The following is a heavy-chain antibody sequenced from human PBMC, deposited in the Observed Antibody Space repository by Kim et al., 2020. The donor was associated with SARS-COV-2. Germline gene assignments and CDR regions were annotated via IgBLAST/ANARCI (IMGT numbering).Heavy chain of an antibody. Sequence: VKGRFTISRDNSKNTLYLQMNSLRAEDTAVYYCAKDPTSDLYIAVAGFDYWGQGTLVTVSS. CDR3: AKDPTSDLYIAVAGFDY. J-gene: IGHJ4*02. D-gene: IGHD6-19*01. V-gene: IGHV3-23*01.